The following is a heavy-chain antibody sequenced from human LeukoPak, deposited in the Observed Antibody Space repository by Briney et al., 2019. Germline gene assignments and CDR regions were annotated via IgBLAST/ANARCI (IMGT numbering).Heavy chain of an antibody. V-gene: IGHV1-8*01. CDR3: AKGLMIPHKNY. CDR1: GYTFTSYD. CDR2: MDPNSGNT. Sequence: ASVKVSCKASGYTFTSYDINWVRQAPGQGLEWMGWMDPNSGNTGYAQKFQGRVTMTRNTSISTAHMELSSLRSEDTAVYYCAKGLMIPHKNYWGQGTLVTVSS. D-gene: IGHD2-8*01. J-gene: IGHJ4*02.